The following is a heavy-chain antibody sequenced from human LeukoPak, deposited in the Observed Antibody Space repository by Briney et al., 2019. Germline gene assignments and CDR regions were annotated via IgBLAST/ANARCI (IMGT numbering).Heavy chain of an antibody. D-gene: IGHD3-22*01. CDR3: ARNLFDSNAYYSPADY. J-gene: IGHJ4*02. Sequence: ASVKVSCKASGYTFTDYYTHWVRQAPGQRFEWMGRINPNTGGTNYAQKFQGRVTMTRDTSMSTAYMEVSSLTSDDTAVYYCARNLFDSNAYYSPADYWGQGTLVTVAS. V-gene: IGHV1-2*06. CDR1: GYTFTDYY. CDR2: INPNTGGT.